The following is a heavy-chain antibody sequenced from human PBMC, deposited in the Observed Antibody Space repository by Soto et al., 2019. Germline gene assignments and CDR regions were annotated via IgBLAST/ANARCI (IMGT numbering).Heavy chain of an antibody. J-gene: IGHJ4*02. V-gene: IGHV3-15*07. CDR1: GFTFSIYD. CDR3: TTDRVLWFGELLTDY. CDR2: IKSKTDGGTT. D-gene: IGHD3-10*01. Sequence: LGGSLRLSCAASGFTFSIYDMHWVRQAPGKGLEWVVSIKSKTDGGTTDYAAPVKGRFAISTHDSQITLYLQMNRLKTEDTAVYYCTTDRVLWFGELLTDYSGKGTLVTVSS.